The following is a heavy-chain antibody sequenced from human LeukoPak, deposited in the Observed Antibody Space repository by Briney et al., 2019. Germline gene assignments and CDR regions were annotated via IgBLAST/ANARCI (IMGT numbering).Heavy chain of an antibody. J-gene: IGHJ4*02. V-gene: IGHV3-21*01. CDR3: ASGTVGNYALDY. CDR1: GLTFSRYN. CDR2: IGTSSNNI. D-gene: IGHD1-7*01. Sequence: GGSLRLSCAASGLTFSRYNMNWVRQAPGKGLEWVSSIGTSSNNIYYTDSVKGRFTISRDNAKNSLYLQVDSLRVEDTTVYFCASGTVGNYALDYWGQGTLVTVSS.